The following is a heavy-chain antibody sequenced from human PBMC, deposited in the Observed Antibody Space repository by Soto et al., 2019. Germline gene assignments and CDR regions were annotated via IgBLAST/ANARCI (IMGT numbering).Heavy chain of an antibody. D-gene: IGHD3-3*01. J-gene: IGHJ5*02. Sequence: SQTLSLTCAISGDSVSTNRATWDWIRQSPSRGLEWLGRTYYRSKWYNDYAVSVQGRITINPDTSNNQFSLKLSSVTAADTAVYYCARWWSGSRQGFDPWGQGTLVTVSS. CDR2: TYYRSKWYN. CDR3: ARWWSGSRQGFDP. CDR1: GDSVSTNRAT. V-gene: IGHV6-1*01.